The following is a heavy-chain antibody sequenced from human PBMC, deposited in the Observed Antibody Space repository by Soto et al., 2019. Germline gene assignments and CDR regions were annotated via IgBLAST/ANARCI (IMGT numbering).Heavy chain of an antibody. CDR2: IYYSGRT. CDR3: ARRRATTVPEGKDV. J-gene: IGHJ6*02. V-gene: IGHV4-31*03. CDR1: GGSISSGGYY. D-gene: IGHD4-4*01. Sequence: SETLSLTCTVSGGSISSGGYYWSWIRQHPGKGLEWLGYIYYSGRTYYNPSLKSRVTISVDTSKNQFSLKLSSVTAADTAVYYRARRRATTVPEGKDVWGHGTTVTVYS.